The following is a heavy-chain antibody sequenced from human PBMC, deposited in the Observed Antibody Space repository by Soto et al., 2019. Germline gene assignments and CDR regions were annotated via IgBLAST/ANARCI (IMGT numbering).Heavy chain of an antibody. V-gene: IGHV1-46*01. J-gene: IGHJ5*02. D-gene: IGHD2-8*01. Sequence: ASVKVSCKASGYTFTSYYMHWVRQAPGQGLEWMGIINPSGGSTSYAQKFQGRVTMTGDTSTSTVYMELSSLRSEDTAVYYCARDALFGLGYCTNGVCPPTRINWFDPWGQGTLVTVSS. CDR2: INPSGGST. CDR3: ARDALFGLGYCTNGVCPPTRINWFDP. CDR1: GYTFTSYY.